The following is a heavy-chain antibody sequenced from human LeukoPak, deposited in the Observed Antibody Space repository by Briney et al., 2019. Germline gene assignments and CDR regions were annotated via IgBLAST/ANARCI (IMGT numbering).Heavy chain of an antibody. V-gene: IGHV4-4*02. CDR2: IYHSGST. CDR3: AKGRPHHRDYLDH. D-gene: IGHD1-14*01. CDR1: GGSISSSNW. Sequence: SETLSLTCAVSGGSISSSNWWSWVRQPPVKGLEWIGEIYHSGSTNYSPSLKSRVTISVDKSKNQFSLKLSSVTAADTAVYYCAKGRPHHRDYLDHWGQGTLVTVSS. J-gene: IGHJ4*02.